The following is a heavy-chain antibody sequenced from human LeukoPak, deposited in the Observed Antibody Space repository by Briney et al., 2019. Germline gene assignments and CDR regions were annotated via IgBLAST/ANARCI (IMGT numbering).Heavy chain of an antibody. V-gene: IGHV4-59*01. D-gene: IGHD3-3*01. CDR2: IYYSGST. CDR1: GGSISSYY. J-gene: IGHJ3*02. CDR3: ARGRAHYDFLSGYVRNAFDI. Sequence: SETLSLTCTVSGGSISSYYWSWIRQPPGKGLEWIGYIYYSGSTNYNPSLKSRVTISVDTSKNQFSLKLSSVTAADTAVYYCARGRAHYDFLSGYVRNAFDIWGQGTMVTVSS.